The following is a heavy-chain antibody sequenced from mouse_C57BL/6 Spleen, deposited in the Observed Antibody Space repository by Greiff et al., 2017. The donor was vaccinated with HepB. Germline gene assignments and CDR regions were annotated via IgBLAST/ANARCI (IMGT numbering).Heavy chain of an antibody. D-gene: IGHD4-1*01. CDR1: GYSITSGYY. CDR2: ISYDGSN. J-gene: IGHJ3*01. V-gene: IGHV3-6*01. CDR3: ARDLTGSWFAY. Sequence: EVKLMESGPGLVKPSQSLSLTCSVTGYSITSGYYWSWIRQFPGNKLEWMGYISYDGSNNYNPSLKNRISITRDTSKNQFFLKLNSVTTEDTATYYCARDLTGSWFAYWGQGTLVTVSA.